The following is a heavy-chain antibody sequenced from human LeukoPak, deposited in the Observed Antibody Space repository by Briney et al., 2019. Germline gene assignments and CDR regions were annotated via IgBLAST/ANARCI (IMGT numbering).Heavy chain of an antibody. J-gene: IGHJ4*02. D-gene: IGHD6-13*01. Sequence: GGSLRLSCAASGFIFSSYAMSWVRHAPGEGLVWVSAISGSGGSTYYGDSVEGRLTISRDNSKNTMYLQMNSLRAEDTAVYYCASAAGYSSSCYVDYWGQGTLVTVSS. CDR3: ASAAGYSSSCYVDY. CDR1: GFIFSSYA. V-gene: IGHV3-23*01. CDR2: ISGSGGST.